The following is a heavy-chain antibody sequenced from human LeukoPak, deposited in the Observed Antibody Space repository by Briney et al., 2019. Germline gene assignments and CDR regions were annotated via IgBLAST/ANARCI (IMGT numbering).Heavy chain of an antibody. V-gene: IGHV1-24*01. D-gene: IGHD1-26*01. J-gene: IGHJ5*02. CDR2: FDPEDGET. Sequence: GASVKVSCKVSGYTLTELSMHWVRQAPGKGLEWMGGFDPEDGETIYAQKFQGRVTMTEDTSTGTAYMELSSLRSEDTAVYYCATVDRYSGVFNWFDPWGQGTLVTVSS. CDR3: ATVDRYSGVFNWFDP. CDR1: GYTLTELS.